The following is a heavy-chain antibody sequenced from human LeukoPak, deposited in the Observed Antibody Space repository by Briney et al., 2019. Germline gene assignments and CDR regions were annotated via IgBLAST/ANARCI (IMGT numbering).Heavy chain of an antibody. CDR1: GYSISSGYY. CDR3: ARSVTFDY. CDR2: IYHSGST. D-gene: IGHD2-21*02. Sequence: SETLSLTCAVSGYSISSGYYWVWIRQPPGKGLEWIGSIYHSGSTYYNPALKSRVTISVDTSKNQFSLKLSSVTAADTAVYYCARSVTFDYWGQGTLVTVSS. V-gene: IGHV4-38-2*01. J-gene: IGHJ4*02.